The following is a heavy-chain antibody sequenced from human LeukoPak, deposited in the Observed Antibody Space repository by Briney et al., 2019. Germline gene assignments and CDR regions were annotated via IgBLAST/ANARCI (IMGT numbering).Heavy chain of an antibody. V-gene: IGHV4-39*07. CDR2: IYYSGST. J-gene: IGHJ4*02. D-gene: IGHD3-10*01. CDR3: ARDTSPYYYGSGGEFDY. Sequence: SETLSLTGTVSGGSISSSSYYWGWIRQPPGKGLEWIGSIYYSGSTYYNPSLKSRVTISVDTSKNQFSLKLSSVTAADTAVYYCARDTSPYYYGSGGEFDYWGQGTLVTVSS. CDR1: GGSISSSSYY.